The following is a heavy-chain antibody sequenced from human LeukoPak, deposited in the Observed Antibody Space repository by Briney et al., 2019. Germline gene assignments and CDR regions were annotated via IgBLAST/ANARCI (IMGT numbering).Heavy chain of an antibody. D-gene: IGHD3-22*01. Sequence: SETLSLTCTVSGGSISSYYWSWIRQPPGKGLEWIGYIYYSGSTNYNPSLKSRVTISVDTSKNQFSLKLSSVTAADTAVYYCARESFYYDSRFYYYYGVDVWGQGTTVTVSS. CDR2: IYYSGST. J-gene: IGHJ6*02. CDR1: GGSISSYY. V-gene: IGHV4-59*01. CDR3: ARESFYYDSRFYYYYGVDV.